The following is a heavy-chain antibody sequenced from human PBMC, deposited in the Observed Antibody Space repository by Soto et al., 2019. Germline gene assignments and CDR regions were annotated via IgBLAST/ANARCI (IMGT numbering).Heavy chain of an antibody. CDR2: RSPDDSDI. CDR3: VRASNHFDCFPEAFDL. D-gene: IGHD3-9*01. J-gene: IGHJ3*01. V-gene: IGHV5-51*01. CDR1: GYSFSDYW. Sequence: GESLKISFQASGYSFSDYWIGWVRQMPGKGLEWMVIRSPDDSDIIYNPSLQGRVTISADRSISTAYLQWRGLKASDTAMYYCVRASNHFDCFPEAFDLWGQGTMVTVSS.